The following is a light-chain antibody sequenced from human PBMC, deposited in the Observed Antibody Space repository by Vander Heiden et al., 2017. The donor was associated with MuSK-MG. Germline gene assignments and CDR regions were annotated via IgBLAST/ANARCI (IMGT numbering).Light chain of an antibody. CDR2: GAS. CDR1: QSVSSSY. Sequence: EIVLTQSPGTLSLSPGERATLSCRASQSVSSSYLAWYQQKPGQAPRLLIYGASSRATGIPDRFSGSGSGTDFTLTISRLEPEDFAVYYCQQDGSSPPTFGPGTKVDIK. V-gene: IGKV3-20*01. CDR3: QQDGSSPPT. J-gene: IGKJ3*01.